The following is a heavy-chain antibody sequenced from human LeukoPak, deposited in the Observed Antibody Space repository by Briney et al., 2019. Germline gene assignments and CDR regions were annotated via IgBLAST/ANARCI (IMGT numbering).Heavy chain of an antibody. D-gene: IGHD2-2*03. J-gene: IGHJ4*02. Sequence: QPGGSLRLSCAASGFTFCNYWMHWVRQAPGKGLLWFSHISDDGSSANYADSVQGRFTISRDNAKNTVYLQMHSLRAEDTAVYYCVSGYCSSTTCYRGAYWRQGTLVTVSS. V-gene: IGHV3-74*01. CDR3: VSGYCSSTTCYRGAY. CDR2: ISDDGSSA. CDR1: GFTFCNYW.